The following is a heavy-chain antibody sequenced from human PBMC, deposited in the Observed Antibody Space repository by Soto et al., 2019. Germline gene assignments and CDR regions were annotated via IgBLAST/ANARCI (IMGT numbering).Heavy chain of an antibody. CDR3: ARKDYYYGMDV. J-gene: IGHJ6*02. Sequence: PSETLSLTCTVSGGSISSYYWSWIRQPPGKGLEWIGYIYYSGSTNYNPSLKSRVTISVDTSKNQFSLKLSSVTAADTAVYYCARKDYYYGMDVWGQGTTVTV. CDR2: IYYSGST. V-gene: IGHV4-59*01. CDR1: GGSISSYY.